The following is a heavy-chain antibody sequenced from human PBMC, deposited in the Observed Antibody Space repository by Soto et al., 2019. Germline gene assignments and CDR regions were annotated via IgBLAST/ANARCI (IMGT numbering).Heavy chain of an antibody. Sequence: GGSLRLSCAASGFTFSSYAMSWVRQAPGKGLEWVSAISGSGGSTYYADSVKGRFTISRDNSKNTLYLQTNSLRAEDTAVYYCARKMYYYDSSGSNLFDYWGQGTLVTVSS. D-gene: IGHD3-22*01. CDR2: ISGSGGST. V-gene: IGHV3-23*01. CDR3: ARKMYYYDSSGSNLFDY. J-gene: IGHJ4*02. CDR1: GFTFSSYA.